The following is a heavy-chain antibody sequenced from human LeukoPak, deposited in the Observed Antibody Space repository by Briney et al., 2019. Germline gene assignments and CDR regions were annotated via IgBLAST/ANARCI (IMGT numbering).Heavy chain of an antibody. CDR1: GFTFSGYA. D-gene: IGHD3-10*02. V-gene: IGHV3-23*01. Sequence: GGSLRLSCAASGFTFSGYAMSWVRQAPGKGLEWVSAISGSGGSTYYADSVKGRFTISRDNSKNTLYLQMNSLRAEDTAVYYCAKATRVRGIPFDYWGQGTLVTVSS. J-gene: IGHJ4*02. CDR2: ISGSGGST. CDR3: AKATRVRGIPFDY.